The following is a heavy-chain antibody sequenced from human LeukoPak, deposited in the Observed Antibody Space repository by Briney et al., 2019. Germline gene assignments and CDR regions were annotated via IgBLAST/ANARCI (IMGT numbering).Heavy chain of an antibody. CDR3: ARASLVAAKVPRYFDY. CDR2: ISGYSTYI. J-gene: IGHJ4*02. D-gene: IGHD2-15*01. CDR1: GFTFNDFS. Sequence: GGSLRLSCAASGFTFNDFSIHWVREAPGKGLEWVSSISGYSTYIYYADSVKGRFTISRDNAKSSLYLQMSSLRAEDTAVYYCARASLVAAKVPRYFDYWGQGALVTVSS. V-gene: IGHV3-21*06.